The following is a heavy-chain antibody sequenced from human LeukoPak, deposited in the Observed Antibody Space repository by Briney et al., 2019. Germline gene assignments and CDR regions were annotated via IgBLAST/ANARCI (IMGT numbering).Heavy chain of an antibody. CDR3: ARLLVPWNYYDSSGNPPI. V-gene: IGHV4-59*08. J-gene: IGHJ4*02. CDR2: IYYSGST. CDR1: GGSISSYY. Sequence: SETLSLTCTVSGGSISSYYWSWIRQPPGKGLEWIGYIYYSGSTNYNPSLKSRVTISVDTSKNQFSLKLSSVTAADTAVYYCARLLVPWNYYDSSGNPPIWGQGTLVTVSS. D-gene: IGHD3-22*01.